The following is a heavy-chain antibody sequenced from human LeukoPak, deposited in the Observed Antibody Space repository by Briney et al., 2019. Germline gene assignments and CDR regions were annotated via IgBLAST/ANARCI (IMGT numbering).Heavy chain of an antibody. Sequence: ASVKVSCKTSGYTFTSYYMHWVRQAPGQGLEWMGIINPSGGSTSYAQKFQGRVTMTRDTSTSTVYMELSSLRSEDTAVYYCARSSRITMIVVVTKGGFDYWGQGTLATVSS. CDR3: ARSSRITMIVVVTKGGFDY. J-gene: IGHJ4*02. V-gene: IGHV1-46*01. CDR2: INPSGGST. CDR1: GYTFTSYY. D-gene: IGHD3-22*01.